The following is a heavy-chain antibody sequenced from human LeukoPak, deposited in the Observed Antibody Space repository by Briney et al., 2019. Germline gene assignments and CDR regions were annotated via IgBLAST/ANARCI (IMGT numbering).Heavy chain of an antibody. J-gene: IGHJ5*02. CDR2: ISGSSSYI. Sequence: GGSLRLSCATSGFTFSSYSMNWIRQAPGKGLEWVSSISGSSSYIYYSDSVKGRFTISRDNAKNSLYLQMNSLRAEDTAVYYCARDQSSVAGTTYNWFDPWGQGTLVTVSS. CDR1: GFTFSSYS. D-gene: IGHD6-19*01. V-gene: IGHV3-21*01. CDR3: ARDQSSVAGTTYNWFDP.